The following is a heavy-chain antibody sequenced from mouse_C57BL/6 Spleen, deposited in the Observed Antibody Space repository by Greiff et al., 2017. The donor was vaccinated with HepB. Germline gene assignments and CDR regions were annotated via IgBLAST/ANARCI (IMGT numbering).Heavy chain of an antibody. J-gene: IGHJ2*01. Sequence: QVQLQQPGAELVKPGASVKMSCKASGYTFTSYWITWVKQRPGQGLEWIGDIYPGSGSTNYNEKFKTKATLTVDTSSSTAYMQVSSLTSEGSAVYYCARSDYYGSREYYFDYWGQGTTLTVS. V-gene: IGHV1-55*01. CDR3: ARSDYYGSREYYFDY. CDR2: IYPGSGST. CDR1: GYTFTSYW. D-gene: IGHD1-1*01.